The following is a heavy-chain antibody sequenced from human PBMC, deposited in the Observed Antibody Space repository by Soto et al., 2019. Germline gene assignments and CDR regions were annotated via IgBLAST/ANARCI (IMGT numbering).Heavy chain of an antibody. J-gene: IGHJ4*02. V-gene: IGHV2-5*02. CDR3: AHIHTYYYDSSGYQHFDY. CDR2: IYWDDDK. Sequence: QITLKESGPPLVKPTQTLTLTCTFSGFSLSTSGVGVGWIRQPPGKALEWLALIYWDDDKRYSPSLKSRLTITKDTSKNQVVLTMTNMDPVDTATYYCAHIHTYYYDSSGYQHFDYWGQGTLVTVSS. CDR1: GFSLSTSGVG. D-gene: IGHD3-22*01.